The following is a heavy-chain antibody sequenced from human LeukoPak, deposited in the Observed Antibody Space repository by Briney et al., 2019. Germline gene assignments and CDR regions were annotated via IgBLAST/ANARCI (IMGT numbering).Heavy chain of an antibody. D-gene: IGHD1-26*01. V-gene: IGHV3-15*01. CDR1: GFTFSDVW. CDR2: IRSKTHGGTT. Sequence: GGSLRLSCAASGFTFSDVWMSWVRQAPGLGLEWIGRIRSKTHGGTTDYAAPVKGRFSISRDDSKNTLYLQMNSLKPEDTAVYYCATEGSPPKYFDFWGQGTLVTVSS. CDR3: ATEGSPPKYFDF. J-gene: IGHJ4*02.